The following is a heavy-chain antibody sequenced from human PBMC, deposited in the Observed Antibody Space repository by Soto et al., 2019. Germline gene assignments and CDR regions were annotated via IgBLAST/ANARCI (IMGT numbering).Heavy chain of an antibody. J-gene: IGHJ6*02. V-gene: IGHV4-61*01. CDR2: MYNTGST. D-gene: IGHD2-21*02. Sequence: PSETLSLTCTVSGGSVSSGSYYWSWIRKPPGKGLEWIGYMYNTGSTVYNPPFKSRVTISVDTSKNQFSLKLNSVTAADTAVYYCARDLWGYCGTDCYPLDVWGQGTTVTVSS. CDR1: GGSVSSGSYY. CDR3: ARDLWGYCGTDCYPLDV.